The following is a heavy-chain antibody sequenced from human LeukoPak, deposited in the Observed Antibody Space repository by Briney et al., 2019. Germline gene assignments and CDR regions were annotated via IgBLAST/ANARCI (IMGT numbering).Heavy chain of an antibody. CDR2: INPNSGGT. Sequence: ASVKVSCKASGYTFTGYYMHWLRQAPGQGLEWMGWINPNSGGTNYAQKFQGRVTMTRDTSISTAYMELSRLRSDDTAVYYCARDLDCGGDCVPDYWGQGTLVTVSS. D-gene: IGHD2-21*02. CDR3: ARDLDCGGDCVPDY. J-gene: IGHJ4*02. V-gene: IGHV1-2*02. CDR1: GYTFTGYY.